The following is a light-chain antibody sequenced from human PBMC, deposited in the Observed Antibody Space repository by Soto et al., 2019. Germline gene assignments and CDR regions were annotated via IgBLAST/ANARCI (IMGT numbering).Light chain of an antibody. V-gene: IGLV2-8*01. CDR1: NSDVGGYNY. CDR2: EVN. J-gene: IGLJ2*01. CDR3: SSYAGSNNLV. Sequence: QSVVTQPPSASGSLGQSVIISCTGTNSDVGGYNYVSWYQQHPGKAPKLMIFEVNKRPSGVPDRFSGSKSGNTASLTVSGLQAEDEANYYCSSYAGSNNLVFGGVTKLTVL.